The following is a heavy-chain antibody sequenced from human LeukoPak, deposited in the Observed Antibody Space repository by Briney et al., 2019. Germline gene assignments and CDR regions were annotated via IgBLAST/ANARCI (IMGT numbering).Heavy chain of an antibody. D-gene: IGHD6-13*01. CDR3: ARDIAAAGPAHSYFDL. CDR2: IYYSGST. CDR1: GGSISSGGYY. J-gene: IGHJ2*01. Sequence: PSQTLSLTCTVSGGSISSGGYYWSWIRQHPGKGLEWIGYIYYSGSTYYNPSLKSRVTISVDTSKNQFSLKLSSVTAADTAVYYCARDIAAAGPAHSYFDLWGRGTLVTVSS. V-gene: IGHV4-31*03.